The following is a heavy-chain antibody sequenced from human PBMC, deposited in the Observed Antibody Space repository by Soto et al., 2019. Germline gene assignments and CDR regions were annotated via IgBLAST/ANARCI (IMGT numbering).Heavy chain of an antibody. CDR2: ISYDGSNK. J-gene: IGHJ4*02. D-gene: IGHD1-7*01. CDR3: ARDSAGTASFDY. Sequence: QVQLVESGGGVVQPGRSLRLSCAASGFTFSSYAMHWVRQAPGKGLEWVAVISYDGSNKYYADSVKGRFTISRDNSKNTQYLQMNSLRAEDTAVYYCARDSAGTASFDYWGQGTLVTVSS. V-gene: IGHV3-30-3*01. CDR1: GFTFSSYA.